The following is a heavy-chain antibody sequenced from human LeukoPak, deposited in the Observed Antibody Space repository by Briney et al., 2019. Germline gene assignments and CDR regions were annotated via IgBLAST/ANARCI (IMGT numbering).Heavy chain of an antibody. CDR2: IYYSGST. CDR1: GGSISSYY. CDR3: ARDYDSSGYYPLGY. D-gene: IGHD3-22*01. J-gene: IGHJ4*02. V-gene: IGHV4-59*12. Sequence: PSETLSLTCTVSGGSISSYYWSWIRQPPGKGLEWIGYIYYSGSTNYNPSLKSRVTISVDTSKNQFSLKLSSVTAADTAVYYCARDYDSSGYYPLGYWGQGTLVTASS.